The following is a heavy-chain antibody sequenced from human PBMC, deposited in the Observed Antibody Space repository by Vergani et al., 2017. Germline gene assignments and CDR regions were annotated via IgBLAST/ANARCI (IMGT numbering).Heavy chain of an antibody. CDR3: ARVGRWELQAADY. Sequence: QVQLQESGPGLVKPSQTLSLTCTVSGGSISSGDYYWSWIRQPPGKGLEWIGYIYYSGSTYYNPSLKSRVTISVDTSKNLFSLKLSSVTAADTAVYYCARVGRWELQAADYWGQGTLVTVSS. J-gene: IGHJ4*02. D-gene: IGHD1-26*01. V-gene: IGHV4-30-4*08. CDR2: IYYSGST. CDR1: GGSISSGDYY.